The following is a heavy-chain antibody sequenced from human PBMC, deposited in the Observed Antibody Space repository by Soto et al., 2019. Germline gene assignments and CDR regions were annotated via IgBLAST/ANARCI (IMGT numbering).Heavy chain of an antibody. D-gene: IGHD1-20*01. CDR1: GFSFSNYG. CDR2: ISYDGSDK. CDR3: ATVHNTSRSFDY. V-gene: IGHV3-33*01. Sequence: PGGSLRLSCAASGFSFSNYGMHWVRQAPGKGLEWVAGISYDGSDKYSADSVKGRFSISRDNSKNTLYLQMNSLRVEDTAVYYCATVHNTSRSFDYWGQGTLVTVSS. J-gene: IGHJ4*02.